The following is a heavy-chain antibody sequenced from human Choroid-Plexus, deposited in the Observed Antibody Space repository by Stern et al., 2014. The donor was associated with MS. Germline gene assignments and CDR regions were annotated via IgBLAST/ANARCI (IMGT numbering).Heavy chain of an antibody. CDR2: ISYDGSDK. Sequence: QVQLVQSGGGVAQPGRPLILSCAASGFTFSNFGMHWVRQAQGKGLEWVALISYDGSDKYYADSVKGRFTIFRDNSKNTLYMHMNSLRAEDTAVYYCAKDRQWSTYFFDYWGQGSLVTVSS. CDR3: AKDRQWSTYFFDY. V-gene: IGHV3-30*18. D-gene: IGHD2-15*01. CDR1: GFTFSNFG. J-gene: IGHJ4*02.